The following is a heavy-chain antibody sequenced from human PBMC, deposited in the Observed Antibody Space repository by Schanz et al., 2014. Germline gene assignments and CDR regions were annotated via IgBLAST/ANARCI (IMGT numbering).Heavy chain of an antibody. Sequence: QVQLVQSGAEVKQPGASVKVSCKASGYTFTSYDINWVRQATGQGLEWMGIINPSGGSTSYAQKFQGRVTMTRDTSTSTVYMELSSLRSQDTAVYYCARGGFFDSTSFDSWGQGTLVTVSS. CDR2: INPSGGST. CDR3: ARGGFFDSTSFDS. J-gene: IGHJ4*02. V-gene: IGHV1-46*03. D-gene: IGHD2-2*01. CDR1: GYTFTSYD.